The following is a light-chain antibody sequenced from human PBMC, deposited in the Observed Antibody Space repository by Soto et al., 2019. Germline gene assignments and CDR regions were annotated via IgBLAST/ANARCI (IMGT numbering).Light chain of an antibody. Sequence: EIVMTQSPATLSVSPGERATLSCRASQSVSSNLAWYQQKPGQAPRLLIYDASNRATGIPARFSGSGSGTDFTLTISSLEPEDFAVYYCQQYGRSPTTFGQGTKVDIK. V-gene: IGKV3-11*01. J-gene: IGKJ1*01. CDR3: QQYGRSPTT. CDR2: DAS. CDR1: QSVSSN.